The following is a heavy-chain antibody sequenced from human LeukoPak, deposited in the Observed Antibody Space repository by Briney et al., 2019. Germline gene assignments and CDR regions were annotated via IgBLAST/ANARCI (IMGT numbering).Heavy chain of an antibody. Sequence: SETLSLTCTVSGGSISSGGYYWSWLRQHPGTGLEWIGYIYYSGSTYYNPSLKSRVTISVDTSKNQLSLKLSSVTAADTAVYYCARGRYSGSFGYYYYYGMDVWGQGTTVTVSS. CDR2: IYYSGST. V-gene: IGHV4-31*03. CDR1: GGSISSGGYY. D-gene: IGHD1-26*01. J-gene: IGHJ6*02. CDR3: ARGRYSGSFGYYYYYGMDV.